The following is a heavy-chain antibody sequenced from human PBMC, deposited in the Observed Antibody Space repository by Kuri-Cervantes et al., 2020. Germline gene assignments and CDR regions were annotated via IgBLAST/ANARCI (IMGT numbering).Heavy chain of an antibody. CDR3: ASNSFDSSAYYYFDY. CDR2: IYYSGST. J-gene: IGHJ4*02. CDR1: GGSISSGDCY. Sequence: LRLSCTVSGGSISSGDCYWSWIRQPPGKVLEWIGYIYYSGSTFYNPSLKSRVTISVDTSKNQFSLKLTSVTAADTAVYHCASNSFDSSAYYYFDYWGQGTLVTVSS. V-gene: IGHV4-30-4*01. D-gene: IGHD3-22*01.